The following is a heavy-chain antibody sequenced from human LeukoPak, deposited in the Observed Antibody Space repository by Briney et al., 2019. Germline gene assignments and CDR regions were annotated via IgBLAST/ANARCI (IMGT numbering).Heavy chain of an antibody. CDR2: IYYSGST. V-gene: IGHV4-61*08. J-gene: IGHJ4*02. D-gene: IGHD3-10*01. CDR1: GASVSSGGYY. CDR3: ARRGGSGRSFDY. Sequence: SETLSLTCTVSGASVSSGGYYWSWIRQPPGKGLEWFGYIYYSGSTNYNPSLKSRVTISVDTSKNQFSLKVNSVTAADTAIYYCARRGGSGRSFDYWGQGTLVTVSS.